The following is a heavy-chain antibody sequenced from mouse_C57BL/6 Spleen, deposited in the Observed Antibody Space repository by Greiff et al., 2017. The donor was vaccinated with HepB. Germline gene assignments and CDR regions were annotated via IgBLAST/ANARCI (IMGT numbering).Heavy chain of an antibody. Sequence: QVQLQQPGAELVKPGASVKLSCKASGYTFTSYWMHWVKQRPGQGLEWTGMIHPNSGSTNYNEKFKSKATLTVDKSPSTAYMQLSSLTSEDSAVYYCARDYGSREGYWGQGTTLTVSS. J-gene: IGHJ2*01. CDR1: GYTFTSYW. CDR3: ARDYGSREGY. V-gene: IGHV1-64*01. D-gene: IGHD1-1*01. CDR2: IHPNSGST.